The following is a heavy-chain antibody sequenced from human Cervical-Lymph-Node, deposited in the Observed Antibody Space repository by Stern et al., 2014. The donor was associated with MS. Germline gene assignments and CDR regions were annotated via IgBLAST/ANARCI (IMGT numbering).Heavy chain of an antibody. CDR3: ARPLGYYYGMDV. CDR2: IWYDGSNQ. CDR1: GFIFNDYA. Sequence: VQLLESGGGVVQPGRSLRLSCAASGFIFNDYAMHWVRQAPGKGLEWVAVIWYDGSNQYYIDSVKGRFTISRDNSKNTLYLQMSRLRAEDTAVYYCARPLGYYYGMDVWGQGTTVTVSS. J-gene: IGHJ6*02. V-gene: IGHV3-33*01.